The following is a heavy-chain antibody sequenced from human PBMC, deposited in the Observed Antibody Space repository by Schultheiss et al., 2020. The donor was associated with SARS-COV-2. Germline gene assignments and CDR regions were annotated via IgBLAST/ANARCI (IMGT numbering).Heavy chain of an antibody. V-gene: IGHV1-18*01. CDR1: GGTFSSYA. Sequence: ASVKVSCKASGGTFSSYAISWVRQAPGQGLEWMGWISAYNGNTNYAQKLQGRVTMTTDTSTSTAYMELRSLRSDDTAVYYCARVLIFGAKYYFDYWGQGTLVTVSS. D-gene: IGHD3-10*01. CDR2: ISAYNGNT. J-gene: IGHJ4*02. CDR3: ARVLIFGAKYYFDY.